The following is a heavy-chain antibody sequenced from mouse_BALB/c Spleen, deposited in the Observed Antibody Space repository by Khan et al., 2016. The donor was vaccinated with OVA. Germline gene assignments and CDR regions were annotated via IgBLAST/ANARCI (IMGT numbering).Heavy chain of an antibody. D-gene: IGHD1-1*01. CDR3: ARGNYYGYYFDY. CDR2: ISYSGGT. CDR1: GYSITSGYA. V-gene: IGHV3-2*02. Sequence: VQLKQSGPGLVKPSQSLSLTCTVTGYSITSGYAWNWIRKFPGNKLEWMGYISYSGGTSYNPSLKSRISITRDTSKNQFFLQLNSVTTEDTATYYCARGNYYGYYFDYWGQGTPLTVSS. J-gene: IGHJ2*01.